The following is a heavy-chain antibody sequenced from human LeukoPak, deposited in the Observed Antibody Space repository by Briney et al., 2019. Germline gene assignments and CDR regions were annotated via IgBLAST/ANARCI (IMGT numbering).Heavy chain of an antibody. V-gene: IGHV1-18*01. CDR1: GYTFTSYG. J-gene: IGHJ3*02. D-gene: IGHD2-21*02. Sequence: GASVKVSCKASGYTFTSYGISWVRQAPGQGLEWMGWISAYNGNTNYAQKLQGRVTMTTDTSTSTAYMELRSLRSDDTAVYYCASPGPLPDGLAYCGGDCYDAFDIWGQGTMVTVSS. CDR2: ISAYNGNT. CDR3: ASPGPLPDGLAYCGGDCYDAFDI.